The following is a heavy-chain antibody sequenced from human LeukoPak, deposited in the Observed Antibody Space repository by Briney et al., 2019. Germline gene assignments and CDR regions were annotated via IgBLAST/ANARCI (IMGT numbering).Heavy chain of an antibody. CDR1: GFTFSSYE. CDR3: ARGIGLERRYFQFDY. V-gene: IGHV3-48*03. J-gene: IGHJ4*02. Sequence: PGGSLRLSCVASGFTFSSYEMNWVRQVPRKALEWVSYIDFGGRIINYADHVKGRFTISRDNAKNSVYLQMNSLRAEDTAVYYCARGIGLERRYFQFDYWGQGILVTVSS. CDR2: IDFGGRII. D-gene: IGHD1-1*01.